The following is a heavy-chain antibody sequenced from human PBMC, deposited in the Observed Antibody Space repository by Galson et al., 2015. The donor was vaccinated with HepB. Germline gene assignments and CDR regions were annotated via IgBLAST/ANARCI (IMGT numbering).Heavy chain of an antibody. D-gene: IGHD3-3*01. CDR1: GFTFSSYW. CDR3: ARDARNYDFWSGYYTEGGYYYYGMDV. J-gene: IGHJ6*02. Sequence: SLRLSCAASGFTFSSYWMHWVRQAPGKGLVWVSRINSDGSSTSYADSVKGRFTISRDNAKNTLYLQMNSLRAEDTAVYYCARDARNYDFWSGYYTEGGYYYYGMDVWGQGTTVTVSS. V-gene: IGHV3-74*01. CDR2: INSDGSST.